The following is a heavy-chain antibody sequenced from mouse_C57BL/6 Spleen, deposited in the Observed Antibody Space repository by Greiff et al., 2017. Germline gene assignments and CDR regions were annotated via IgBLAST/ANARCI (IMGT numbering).Heavy chain of an antibody. J-gene: IGHJ3*01. CDR3: ARYRYYDYAWFAY. Sequence: VKLVQSGAELVKPGASVKISCKASGYAFRSYCMNWVKQRPGQGLEWIGQIYPGDGDTYFNGKFKGKATLTADKSSRTDYMQLSSLTSEDSAVYFCARYRYYDYAWFAYWGQGTLVTVSA. D-gene: IGHD2-4*01. V-gene: IGHV1-80*01. CDR1: GYAFRSYC. CDR2: IYPGDGDT.